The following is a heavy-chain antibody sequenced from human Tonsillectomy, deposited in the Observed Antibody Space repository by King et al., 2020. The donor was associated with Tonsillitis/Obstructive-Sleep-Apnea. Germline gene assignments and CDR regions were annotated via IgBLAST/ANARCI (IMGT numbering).Heavy chain of an antibody. J-gene: IGHJ6*03. D-gene: IGHD3-16*02. CDR3: ARGEPYDYIWGSYRPGYYMDV. Sequence: VQLPQWGAGLLKPSETLSLTCAVYGGSFSGYYWSWIRQPPGKGLEWIGEINHSGSTNYNPSLKSRVTISVDTSKNQFSLKLSSVTAADPAVYYCARGEPYDYIWGSYRPGYYMDVWGKGTTVTVSS. CDR2: INHSGST. V-gene: IGHV4-34*01. CDR1: GGSFSGYY.